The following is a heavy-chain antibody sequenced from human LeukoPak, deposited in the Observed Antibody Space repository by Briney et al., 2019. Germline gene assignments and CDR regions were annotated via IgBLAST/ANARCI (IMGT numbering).Heavy chain of an antibody. V-gene: IGHV4-4*02. J-gene: IGHJ3*02. Sequence: SETLSLTCAVSGGSISSSNWWSWVRQPPGKGLEWIGEIYHSGSTNYNPSLKSRVTISVDKSKNQFSLKLSSVTAADTAVYYCARAVAAPDDAFDIWGQGTMVTVSS. CDR1: GGSISSSNW. CDR3: ARAVAAPDDAFDI. CDR2: IYHSGST. D-gene: IGHD6-25*01.